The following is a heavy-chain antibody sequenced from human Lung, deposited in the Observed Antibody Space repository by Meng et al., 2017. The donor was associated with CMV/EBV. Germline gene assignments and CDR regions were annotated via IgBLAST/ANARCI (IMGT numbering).Heavy chain of an antibody. CDR1: GDSMNNYY. CDR3: ARVGWDYYYYGMDF. CDR2: IYYSGST. V-gene: IGHV4-59*01. D-gene: IGHD2-15*01. Sequence: SETXSLICTVSGDSMNNYYWSWIRQPPGKGLEWIGYIYYSGSTNYNPSLKSRVTISVDTSKNQFSLKLSSVTAADTAVYYCARVGWDYYYYGMDFWGQGTTVTVSS. J-gene: IGHJ6*02.